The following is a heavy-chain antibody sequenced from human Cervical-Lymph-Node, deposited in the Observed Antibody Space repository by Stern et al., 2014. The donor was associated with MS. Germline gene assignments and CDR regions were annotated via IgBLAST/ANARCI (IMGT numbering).Heavy chain of an antibody. J-gene: IGHJ4*02. D-gene: IGHD5-24*01. V-gene: IGHV1-69*01. CDR1: GDTFGTYT. Sequence: VQLVQSGAEVRKPGSSVKVSCKASGDTFGTYTFSWVRQAPGQGLEWMGGIIPMFGTANYAQKFQGTVTITADESTNTAYMELSSLRSVDTAVYYCVREGKGRDGYNNPFDYWGQGTLVTVSS. CDR3: VREGKGRDGYNNPFDY. CDR2: IIPMFGTA.